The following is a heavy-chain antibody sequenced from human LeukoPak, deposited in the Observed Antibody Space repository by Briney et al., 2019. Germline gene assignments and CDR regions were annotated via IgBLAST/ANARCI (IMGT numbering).Heavy chain of an antibody. V-gene: IGHV1-46*01. D-gene: IGHD6-25*01. CDR2: INPSGGST. CDR1: GYTCTSYY. J-gene: IGHJ5*02. CDR3: ARVKGSPAGFDP. Sequence: ASVKVSCKASGYTCTSYYMHWVRQAPGQGLEWMGIINPSGGSTSYAQKFQGRVTMTRDMSTSTVYMELSSLRSEDTAVYYCARVKGSPAGFDPWGQGTLVTVSS.